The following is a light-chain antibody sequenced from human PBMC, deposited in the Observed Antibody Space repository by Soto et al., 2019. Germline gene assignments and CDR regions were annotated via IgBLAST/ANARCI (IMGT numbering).Light chain of an antibody. Sequence: QSVLTQPPSVSGAPGQRVTISCSGSASNIGAGYDVHWYQHLPGTAPKLLIHGDNNRPSGVPDRFSGSKSGTSVSLAITGLQAGDEAEYFCQSYDIKQSGRVVFGGRTKLTVL. J-gene: IGLJ2*01. CDR3: QSYDIKQSGRVV. CDR2: GDN. V-gene: IGLV1-40*01. CDR1: ASNIGAGYD.